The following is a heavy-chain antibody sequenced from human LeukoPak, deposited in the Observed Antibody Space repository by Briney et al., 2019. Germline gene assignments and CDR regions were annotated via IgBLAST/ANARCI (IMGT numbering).Heavy chain of an antibody. J-gene: IGHJ4*02. CDR3: AKDRPNYYGSNGHYYKLNGDC. V-gene: IGHV3-23*01. Sequence: GGSLRLSCAASGFTFSSYAMSWVRQAPGKGLEWVSSITSSSAATYYADSVKGRFTISRDNSDNTLYLQMNSLRAEDTAVYYCAKDRPNYYGSNGHYYKLNGDCWGQGTLVTVSS. CDR2: ITSSSAAT. D-gene: IGHD3-22*01. CDR1: GFTFSSYA.